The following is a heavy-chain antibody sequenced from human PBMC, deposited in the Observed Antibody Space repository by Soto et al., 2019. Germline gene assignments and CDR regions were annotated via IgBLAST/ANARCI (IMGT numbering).Heavy chain of an antibody. Sequence: PSETLSLTCGVSGGYIGGRYGWSLVRPPPGKGLEWIGYIYYSGSTNYNPSLKSRVTISVDTSKNQFSLRLSSVTAADTAVYYCARAGGRYAITAYDVWGPGTLVTVSS. CDR3: ARAGGRYAITAYDV. V-gene: IGHV4-4*02. CDR2: IYYSGST. J-gene: IGHJ3*01. CDR1: GGYIGGRYG. D-gene: IGHD1-26*01.